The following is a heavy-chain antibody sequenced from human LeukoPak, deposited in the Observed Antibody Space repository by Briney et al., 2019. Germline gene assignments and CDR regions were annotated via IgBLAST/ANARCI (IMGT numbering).Heavy chain of an antibody. CDR2: IYTSGST. D-gene: IGHD3-10*01. V-gene: IGHV4-61*02. J-gene: IGHJ6*03. Sequence: SETLSLTCTVSGGSISSGSYYWSWIRQPAGKGLEWIGRIYTSGSTNYNPSLKSRVTISVDTSKNQFSLKLSSVTAADTAVYYCARVTESYGSGRRHNYYYYMDVWGKGTTVTISS. CDR1: GGSISSGSYY. CDR3: ARVTESYGSGRRHNYYYYMDV.